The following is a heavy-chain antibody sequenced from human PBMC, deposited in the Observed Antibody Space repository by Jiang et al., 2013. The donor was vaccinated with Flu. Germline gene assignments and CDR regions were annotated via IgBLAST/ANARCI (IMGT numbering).Heavy chain of an antibody. CDR2: FDPEDGET. D-gene: IGHD6-6*01. CDR3: ATDYYSSSSGQNWFDP. J-gene: IGHJ5*02. Sequence: KVSGYTLTELSMHWVRQAPGKGLEWMGGFDPEDGETIYAQKFQGRVTMTEDTSTDTAYMELSSLRSEDTAVYYCATDYYSSSSGQNWFDPWGQGTLVTVSS. V-gene: IGHV1-24*01. CDR1: GYTLTELS.